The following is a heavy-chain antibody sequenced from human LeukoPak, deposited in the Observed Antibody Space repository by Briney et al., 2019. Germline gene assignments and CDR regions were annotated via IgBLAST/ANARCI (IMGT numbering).Heavy chain of an antibody. Sequence: GGSLRLSCAASGFTFSGSAIHWVRQSSGKGLEWVGQIDKKDRGYATATAYAASVKGRFTISRDDSINTAYLQMKSLKTEDTALYYCTRDSGTYNWFDPWGQGTLVTVSS. CDR2: IDKKDRGYATAT. CDR3: TRDSGTYNWFDP. V-gene: IGHV3-73*01. J-gene: IGHJ5*02. CDR1: GFTFSGSA. D-gene: IGHD1-26*01.